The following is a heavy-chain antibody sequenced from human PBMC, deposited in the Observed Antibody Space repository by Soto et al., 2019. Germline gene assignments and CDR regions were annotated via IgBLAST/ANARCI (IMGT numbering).Heavy chain of an antibody. J-gene: IGHJ4*02. CDR2: IKQDGSEK. CDR1: GFTFSSYW. Sequence: PGGSLRLSCAASGFTFSSYWMSWVRRAPGKGLEWVANIKQDGSEKYYVDSVKGRFTISRDNAKNSLYLQMNSLRAEDTAVYYCARKARGGAPASFDYWGQGTLVTVSS. CDR3: ARKARGGAPASFDY. D-gene: IGHD3-16*01. V-gene: IGHV3-7*01.